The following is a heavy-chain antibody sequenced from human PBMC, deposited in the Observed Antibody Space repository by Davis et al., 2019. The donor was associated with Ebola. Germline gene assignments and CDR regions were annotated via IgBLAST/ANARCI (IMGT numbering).Heavy chain of an antibody. CDR1: GYTFTSYY. J-gene: IGHJ6*02. CDR3: ARPDTWLSDYYYYGMDV. CDR2: INPSGGST. D-gene: IGHD3-22*01. Sequence: ASVKVSCKASGYTFTSYYMHWVRQAPGQGLEWMGIINPSGGSTSYAQKFQGRVTMTRDTSTSTVYMELSSLRSEDTAVYYCARPDTWLSDYYYYGMDVWGQGTTVTVSS. V-gene: IGHV1-46*01.